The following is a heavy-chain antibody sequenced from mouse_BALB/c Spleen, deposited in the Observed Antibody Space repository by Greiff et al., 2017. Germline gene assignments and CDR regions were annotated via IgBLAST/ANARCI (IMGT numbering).Heavy chain of an antibody. Sequence: VQLQQSGPGLVAPSQSLSITCTVSGFSLTGYGVNWVRQPPGKGLEWLGMIWGDGSTDYNSALKSRLSISKDNSKSQVFLKMNSLQTEDTARYYCARDKVYGNYVWFAYWGQGTLVTVSA. CDR1: GFSLTGYG. D-gene: IGHD2-1*01. CDR2: IWGDGST. V-gene: IGHV2-6-7*01. J-gene: IGHJ3*01. CDR3: ARDKVYGNYVWFAY.